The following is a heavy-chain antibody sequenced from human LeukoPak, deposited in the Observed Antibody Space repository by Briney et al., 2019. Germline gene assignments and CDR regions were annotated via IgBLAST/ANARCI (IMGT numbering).Heavy chain of an antibody. CDR3: ARGYLLTMVRGVPPIY. J-gene: IGHJ4*02. D-gene: IGHD3-10*01. CDR1: GYTFTGYC. Sequence: ASVKVSCKASGYTFTGYCMHWVRQAPGQGLEWMGWINPSSCGTNYAQKFQGRVTMTRDTSISTAYMELSRLRSDDTAVYYCARGYLLTMVRGVPPIYWGQGTLVTVSS. V-gene: IGHV1-2*02. CDR2: INPSSCGT.